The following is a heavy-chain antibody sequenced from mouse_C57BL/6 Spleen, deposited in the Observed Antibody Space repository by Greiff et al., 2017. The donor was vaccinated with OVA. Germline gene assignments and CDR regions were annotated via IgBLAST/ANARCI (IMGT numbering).Heavy chain of an antibody. CDR3: ARGKGTAQATGDY. V-gene: IGHV1-69*01. Sequence: QVQLQQSGAELVMPGASVKLSCKASGYTFTSYWMHWVKQRPGQGLEWIGEIDPSDSYTNYNQKFKGKSTLTVDKSSSTTYMQLSSLTSEDSAVYYCARGKGTAQATGDYWGQGTTLTVSS. CDR2: IDPSDSYT. J-gene: IGHJ2*01. D-gene: IGHD3-2*02. CDR1: GYTFTSYW.